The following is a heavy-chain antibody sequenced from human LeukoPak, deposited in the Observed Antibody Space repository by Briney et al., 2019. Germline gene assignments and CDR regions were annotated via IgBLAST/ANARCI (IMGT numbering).Heavy chain of an antibody. V-gene: IGHV4-39*01. D-gene: IGHD3-10*01. Sequence: PSETLSLTCTVSGGSISSDNFYWGWIRQPPGKGLEWIGTIFYSGSTYYNPSLKSRVIISVDTSKKQFSLKLSSVTAADTAVYYCARTYYYGSGTRRNGFDIWGKGTMVTVSS. J-gene: IGHJ3*02. CDR3: ARTYYYGSGTRRNGFDI. CDR1: GGSISSDNFY. CDR2: IFYSGST.